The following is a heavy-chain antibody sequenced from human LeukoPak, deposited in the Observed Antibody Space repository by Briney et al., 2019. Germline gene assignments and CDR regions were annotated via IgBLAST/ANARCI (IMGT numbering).Heavy chain of an antibody. CDR1: GYSFTSYW. Sequence: ASLKISCKGSGYSFTSYWIGWVRQMPGKGLEWMGIIYPGDSDTRYSPSFQGQVTISADKSISTAYLQWSSLKASDTAMYYCARLSDSSGYYPPFFDYWGQGTLVTVSS. CDR2: IYPGDSDT. D-gene: IGHD3-22*01. J-gene: IGHJ4*02. CDR3: ARLSDSSGYYPPFFDY. V-gene: IGHV5-51*01.